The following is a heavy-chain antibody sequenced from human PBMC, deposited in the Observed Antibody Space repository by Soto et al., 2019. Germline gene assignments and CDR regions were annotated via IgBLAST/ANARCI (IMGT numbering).Heavy chain of an antibody. CDR3: ARHGYSYGGGYFDY. J-gene: IGHJ4*02. Sequence: GGSLRLSCAASGFTFSSYAMTWVRQAPGKGLVEWVSVIYSGGSAYYADSVKGRFTISRDNSKNTLYLQMNSLRAEDTAVYYCARHGYSYGGGYFDYWGQGTLVTVSS. V-gene: IGHV3-66*04. CDR1: GFTFSSYA. D-gene: IGHD5-18*01. CDR2: IYSGGSA.